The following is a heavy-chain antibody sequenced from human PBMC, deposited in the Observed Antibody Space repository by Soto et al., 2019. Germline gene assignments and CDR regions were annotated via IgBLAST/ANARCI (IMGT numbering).Heavy chain of an antibody. D-gene: IGHD6-6*01. CDR2: ISYDGSNK. J-gene: IGHJ6*02. Sequence: QVQLVESGGGVVQPGRSLRLSCAASGFTFSSYAMLWVRQAPGKGLEWVAVISYDGSNKYYADSVKGRFTISRDNSKNTLYLQMNSLRAEDTAVYYCARDGGIAARHYCMDVWGQGTTVTVSS. V-gene: IGHV3-30-3*01. CDR1: GFTFSSYA. CDR3: ARDGGIAARHYCMDV.